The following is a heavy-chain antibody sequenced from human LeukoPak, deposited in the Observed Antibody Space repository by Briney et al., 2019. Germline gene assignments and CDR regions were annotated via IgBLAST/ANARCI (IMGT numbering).Heavy chain of an antibody. D-gene: IGHD5-24*01. V-gene: IGHV4-34*01. CDR1: GGSFSGYY. Sequence: PSETLSLTCAVYGGSFSGYYWSWIRQPPGKGLEWIGEINHSGTTNYNASLKSRVTISVDTSKNQFSLRPSSVTAADTAVYYCRVEMATISQTYYFDYWGQGTLVTVSS. CDR3: RVEMATISQTYYFDY. CDR2: INHSGTT. J-gene: IGHJ4*02.